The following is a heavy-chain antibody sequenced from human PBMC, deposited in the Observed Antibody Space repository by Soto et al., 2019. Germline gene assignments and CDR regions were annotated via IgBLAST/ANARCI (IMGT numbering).Heavy chain of an antibody. CDR1: GYSFTSYW. CDR2: IYPGDSDT. D-gene: IGHD3-22*01. J-gene: IGHJ5*02. V-gene: IGHV5-51*01. CDR3: ARAPLDSSGYYYPWFDP. Sequence: GESLKISCKGSGYSFTSYWIGWVRQMPGKGLEWMGIIYPGDSDTRYSPSFQGQVTISADKSISTAYLQWSSLKASDTAMYYCARAPLDSSGYYYPWFDPWGQGTLVTVSS.